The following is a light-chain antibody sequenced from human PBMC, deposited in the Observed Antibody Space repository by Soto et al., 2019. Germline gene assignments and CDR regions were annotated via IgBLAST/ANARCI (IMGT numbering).Light chain of an antibody. CDR2: GAS. CDR1: QSVSSSY. V-gene: IGKV3-20*01. J-gene: IGKJ4*01. CDR3: QQFSSYPLT. Sequence: EIVLTQSPATLSSFPGDRVTLSCRASQSVSSSYLAWYQQKPGQAPRLLIYGASSRATGIPDRFSGSGSGTDFTLTISRLEPEDFAVYYCQQFSSYPLTFGGGTKVDIK.